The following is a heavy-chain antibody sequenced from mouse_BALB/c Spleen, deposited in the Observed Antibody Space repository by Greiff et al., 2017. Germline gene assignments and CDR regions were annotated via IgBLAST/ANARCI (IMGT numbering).Heavy chain of an antibody. Sequence: QVQLQQSGAELVKPGASVKLSCKASGYTFTSYYMYWVKQRPGQGLEWIGEINPSNGGTNFNEKFKSKATLTVDKSSSTAYMQLSSLTSEDSAVYYCTRDTARATGAWLAYWGQGTLVTVSA. J-gene: IGHJ3*01. CDR3: TRDTARATGAWLAY. CDR1: GYTFTSYY. D-gene: IGHD3-1*01. V-gene: IGHV1S81*02. CDR2: INPSNGGT.